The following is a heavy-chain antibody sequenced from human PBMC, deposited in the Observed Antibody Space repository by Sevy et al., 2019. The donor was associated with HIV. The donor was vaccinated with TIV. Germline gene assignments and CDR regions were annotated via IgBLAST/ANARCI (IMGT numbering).Heavy chain of an antibody. CDR2: ISSSSYI. CDR1: GFTFSSYS. Sequence: GGSLRLSCAASGFTFSSYSMNWVRQAPGKGLEWVSSISSSSYIYYADSVKGRFTISRDNAKNSLYLQMNSLRAEDTAVYYCARVSRKVGGPAVRAFDIWGQGTMVTVSS. V-gene: IGHV3-21*01. CDR3: ARVSRKVGGPAVRAFDI. D-gene: IGHD1-26*01. J-gene: IGHJ3*02.